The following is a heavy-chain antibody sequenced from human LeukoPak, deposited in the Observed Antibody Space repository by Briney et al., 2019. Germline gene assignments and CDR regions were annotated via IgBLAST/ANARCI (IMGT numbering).Heavy chain of an antibody. Sequence: SSETLSLTCTVSGGSISSYYWSWIRQPPGKGLEWIGYIYYSGSTNYNPSLKSRVTISVDTSKNQFSLKLSSVTAADTAVYYCASSNNYDILTGYYDAFDIWGQGTMVTVSS. J-gene: IGHJ3*02. V-gene: IGHV4-59*08. D-gene: IGHD3-9*01. CDR1: GGSISSYY. CDR2: IYYSGST. CDR3: ASSNNYDILTGYYDAFDI.